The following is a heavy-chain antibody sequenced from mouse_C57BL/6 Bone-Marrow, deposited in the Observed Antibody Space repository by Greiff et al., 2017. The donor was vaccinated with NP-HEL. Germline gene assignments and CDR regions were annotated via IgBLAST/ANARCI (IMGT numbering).Heavy chain of an antibody. J-gene: IGHJ2*01. CDR3: ARRGYYGSHFDY. D-gene: IGHD1-1*01. CDR1: GYTFTSYW. Sequence: QVQLQQPGAELVRPGSSVKLSCKASGYTFTSYWMDWVKQRPGQGLEWIGNIYPSDSETHYNQKFKDKATLTVDKSSSPAYMQLSSLTSEDSAVYYCARRGYYGSHFDYWGQGTTLTVSS. CDR2: IYPSDSET. V-gene: IGHV1-61*01.